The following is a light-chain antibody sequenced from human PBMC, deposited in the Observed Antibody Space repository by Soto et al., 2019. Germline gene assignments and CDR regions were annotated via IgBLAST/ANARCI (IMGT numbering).Light chain of an antibody. Sequence: EIVMTQSPATLSVSPGERATLSCRASQSVSSYLAWYQQKPGQAPRLLIYGASTRATGIPARFSGSGSGTDYTLSISSLQSEEFAVYYCQHYNDWPPWTFGQGTNVEIQ. CDR2: GAS. J-gene: IGKJ1*01. CDR1: QSVSSY. CDR3: QHYNDWPPWT. V-gene: IGKV3-15*01.